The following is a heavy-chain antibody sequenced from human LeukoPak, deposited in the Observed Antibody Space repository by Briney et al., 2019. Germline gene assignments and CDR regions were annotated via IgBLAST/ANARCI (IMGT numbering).Heavy chain of an antibody. J-gene: IGHJ3*02. CDR1: GGSISSSSYY. V-gene: IGHV4-39*07. Sequence: PSETLSLTCTVSGGSISSSSYYWGWIRQPPGKGLEWIGSIYYSGSTYYNPPLKSRVTISVDTSKNQFSLKLSSVTAADTAVYYCARSARAFDIWGQGTMATVSS. CDR2: IYYSGST. CDR3: ARSARAFDI.